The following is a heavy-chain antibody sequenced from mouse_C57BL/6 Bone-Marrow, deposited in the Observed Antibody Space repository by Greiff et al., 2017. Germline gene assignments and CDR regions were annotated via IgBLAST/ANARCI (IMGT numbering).Heavy chain of an antibody. CDR3: AREGYYGSSYGDYFDY. CDR2: ILPGSGST. J-gene: IGHJ2*01. Sequence: QVQLQQSGAELMKPGASVKLSCKATGYTFTGYWIEWVKQRPGHGLEWIGEILPGSGSTNYNEKFKGKATFTAVTSSNTAYMQLSSLTTEDSAIYYCAREGYYGSSYGDYFDYWGQGTTLTVSS. V-gene: IGHV1-9*01. CDR1: GYTFTGYW. D-gene: IGHD1-1*01.